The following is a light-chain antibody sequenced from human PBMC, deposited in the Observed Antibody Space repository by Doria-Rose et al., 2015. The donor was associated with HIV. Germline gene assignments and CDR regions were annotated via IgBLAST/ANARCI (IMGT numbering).Light chain of an antibody. CDR1: QSLVNSDGKTY. Sequence: TQSPLALSVTPGQSASISCRSSQSLVNSDGKTYLYWYLQKPGQSPQLLIYEVSNRFSGVPDRFSGSGSRTDFTLKISRVEPEDFGVYYCMQTILLPFTFGPGTTVDIK. J-gene: IGKJ3*01. V-gene: IGKV2D-29*02. CDR3: MQTILLPFT. CDR2: EVS.